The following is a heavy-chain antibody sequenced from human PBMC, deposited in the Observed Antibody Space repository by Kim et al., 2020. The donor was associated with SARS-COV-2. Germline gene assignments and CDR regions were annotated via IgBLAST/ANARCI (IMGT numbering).Heavy chain of an antibody. CDR3: ASLVVVPAATSDY. D-gene: IGHD2-2*01. J-gene: IGHJ4*02. Sequence: YADPWKGRFTISRDNAKNSLYLQMNSLRAEDTAVYYCASLVVVPAATSDYWGQGTLVTVSS. V-gene: IGHV3-48*03.